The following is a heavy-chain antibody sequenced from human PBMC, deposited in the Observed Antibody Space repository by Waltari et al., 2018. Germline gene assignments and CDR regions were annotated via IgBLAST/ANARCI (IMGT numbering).Heavy chain of an antibody. CDR3: ARGSGRKNWFDP. CDR1: GGPLRSGTSY. Sequence: QVQLQESGPGLVKPSQPLSLPCTFPGGPLRSGTSYWSWIRQPAGKGLEWIGRIYTSGSTNYNPSLKSRVTISVDTSKNQFSLKLSSVTAADTAVYYCARGSGRKNWFDPWGQGTLVTVSS. CDR2: IYTSGST. V-gene: IGHV4-61*02. D-gene: IGHD1-26*01. J-gene: IGHJ5*02.